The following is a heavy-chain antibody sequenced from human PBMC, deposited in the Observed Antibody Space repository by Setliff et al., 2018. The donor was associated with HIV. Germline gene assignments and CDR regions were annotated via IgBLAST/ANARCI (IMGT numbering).Heavy chain of an antibody. CDR2: IYHSGST. D-gene: IGHD4-17*01. CDR1: GYSISSGYY. V-gene: IGHV4-38-2*01. Sequence: ETLSLTCAVSGYSISSGYYWGWIRQPPGKGLEWIGSIYHSGSTYYNPSLKSRVTISVDTSKNQFSLKLSSVTAADTAVYYCASAAAGNTGPFDLWGQGSPVTVSS. CDR3: ASAAAGNTGPFDL. J-gene: IGHJ4*02.